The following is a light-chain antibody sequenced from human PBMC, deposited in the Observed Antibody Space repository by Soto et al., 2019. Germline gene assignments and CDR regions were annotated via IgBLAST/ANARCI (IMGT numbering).Light chain of an antibody. CDR2: KAS. Sequence: DIQMTQSPSTLSASVGDRVTITCRASQSISSWLAWYQQKPGKAPKLLIYKASSLESGVLSRFSGSGSGTEFTLTIRSLQPDDFSTYYCQQYHSYSWTFGQGTKVEIK. CDR1: QSISSW. V-gene: IGKV1-5*03. CDR3: QQYHSYSWT. J-gene: IGKJ1*01.